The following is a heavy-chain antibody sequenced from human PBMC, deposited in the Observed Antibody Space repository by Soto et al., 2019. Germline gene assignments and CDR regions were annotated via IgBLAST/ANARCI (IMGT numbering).Heavy chain of an antibody. CDR1: GADVGAYS. CDR3: ARDREAGYNFYYGMDV. CDR2: IYPSASI. J-gene: IGHJ6*02. Sequence: SETLSVTCSVSGADVGAYSWTWVRQPAGKGREWIGRIYPSASINYNPSLKGRVTLSVDTSTNQVSLRLASVTAADTAIYYCARDREAGYNFYYGMDVWGQGTTVT. V-gene: IGHV4-4*07. D-gene: IGHD6-19*01.